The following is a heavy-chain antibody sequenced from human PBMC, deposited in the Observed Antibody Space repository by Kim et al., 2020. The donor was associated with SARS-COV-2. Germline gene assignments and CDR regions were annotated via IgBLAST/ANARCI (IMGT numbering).Heavy chain of an antibody. CDR1: GFTFSSYA. Sequence: GGSLRLSCSASGFTFSSYAMHWVRQAPGKGLEYVSAISSNGGSTYYADSVKGRFTISRDNSKNTLYLQMSSLRAEDTAVYYCVKGNREGYVDIVATNNNWFDPWGQGTLVTVSS. CDR3: VKGNREGYVDIVATNNNWFDP. V-gene: IGHV3-64D*09. D-gene: IGHD5-12*01. J-gene: IGHJ5*02. CDR2: ISSNGGST.